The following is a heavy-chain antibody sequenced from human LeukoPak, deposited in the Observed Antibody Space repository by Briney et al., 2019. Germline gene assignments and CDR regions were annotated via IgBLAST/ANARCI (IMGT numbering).Heavy chain of an antibody. Sequence: ASVKVSCKASGGTFSSYAISWVRQAPGQGLEWMGGIIPIFGTANYAQKFQGRVTITADESTSTAYMELSSQRSEDTAVYYCARDLVETEDTAMDPSDWGQGTLVTVSS. CDR3: ARDLVETEDTAMDPSD. J-gene: IGHJ4*02. CDR1: GGTFSSYA. CDR2: IIPIFGTA. V-gene: IGHV1-69*13. D-gene: IGHD5-18*01.